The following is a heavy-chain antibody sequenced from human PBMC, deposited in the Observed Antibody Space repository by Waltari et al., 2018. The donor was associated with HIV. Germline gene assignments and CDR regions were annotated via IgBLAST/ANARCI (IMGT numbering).Heavy chain of an antibody. J-gene: IGHJ2*01. CDR2: IYYTGRA. CDR3: ARHALRVGAAYWNFDL. D-gene: IGHD1-26*01. V-gene: IGHV4-39*01. Sequence: QLQLQESGPGLVKPSETLSLTCTVSGGPVSSRSYSWGWIRQPPGKGLEWVGRIYYTGRAYYNPSLKSRVTISVDTSKNQFSLKVTSVTAADTAVYYCARHALRVGAAYWNFDLGPWHPGHCLL. CDR1: GGPVSSRSYS.